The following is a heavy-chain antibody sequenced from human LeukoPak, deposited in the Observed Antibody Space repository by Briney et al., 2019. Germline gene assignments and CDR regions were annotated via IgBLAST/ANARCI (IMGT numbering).Heavy chain of an antibody. D-gene: IGHD2-2*01. V-gene: IGHV4-34*01. CDR3: ARLRRGIVVVPAVKRGFDY. CDR1: DGSFSGYY. J-gene: IGHJ4*02. CDR2: INHSGST. Sequence: PSETLSLTCAVYDGSFSGYYWSWIRQPPGKGLEWIGEINHSGSTNYNPSLKSRVTISVDTSKKQFSLKLSSVTAADTAVYYCARLRRGIVVVPAVKRGFDYWGQGTLVTVSS.